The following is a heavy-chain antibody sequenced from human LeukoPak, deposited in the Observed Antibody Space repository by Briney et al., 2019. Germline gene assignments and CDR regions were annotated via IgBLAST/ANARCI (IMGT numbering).Heavy chain of an antibody. V-gene: IGHV3-48*01. CDR3: ARYTAMVTSYYFDY. CDR1: GFTFSSYS. Sequence: GRSLRLSCAASGFTFSSYSMNWVRQAPGKGLEWVSYISSSSSTIYYADSVKGRFTISRDNAKNSLYLQMNSLRAEDTAVYYCARYTAMVTSYYFDYWGQGTLVTVSS. D-gene: IGHD5-18*01. CDR2: ISSSSSTI. J-gene: IGHJ4*02.